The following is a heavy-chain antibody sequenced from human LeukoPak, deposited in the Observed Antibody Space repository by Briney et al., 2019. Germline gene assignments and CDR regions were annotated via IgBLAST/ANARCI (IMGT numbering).Heavy chain of an antibody. CDR3: ARFNWATVNFDY. V-gene: IGHV1-18*01. J-gene: IGHJ4*02. CDR2: ISAYNGNT. CDR1: GYTFTSYG. D-gene: IGHD4-17*01. Sequence: ASVKVSCKASGYTFTSYGISWVRQAPGQGLEWMGWISAYNGNTNYAQKFQGRVTMTRDTSISTAYMELSRLRSDDTAVYYCARFNWATVNFDYWGQGTLVTVSS.